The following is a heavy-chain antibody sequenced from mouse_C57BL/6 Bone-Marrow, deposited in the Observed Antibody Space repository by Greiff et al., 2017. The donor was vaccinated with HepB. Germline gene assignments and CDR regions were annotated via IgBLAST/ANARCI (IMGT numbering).Heavy chain of an antibody. CDR3: ASRDAIYYGYGWGYFDV. V-gene: IGHV5-12*01. J-gene: IGHJ1*03. CDR1: GFTFSDYY. CDR2: ISNGGGST. D-gene: IGHD2-2*01. Sequence: EVKLVESGGGLVQPGGSLKLSCAASGFTFSDYYMYWVRQTPEKRLEWVAYISNGGGSTYYPDTVKGRFTISRDNAKNTLYLQMSRLKSEDTAMYYCASRDAIYYGYGWGYFDVWGTGTTVTVSS.